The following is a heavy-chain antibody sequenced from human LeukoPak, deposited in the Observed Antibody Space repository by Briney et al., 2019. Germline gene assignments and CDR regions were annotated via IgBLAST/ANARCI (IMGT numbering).Heavy chain of an antibody. CDR2: INHSGST. CDR3: AREGVSLFDY. V-gene: IGHV4-34*01. J-gene: IGHJ4*02. D-gene: IGHD3-10*01. CDR1: GGSFSGYY. Sequence: PSETLSLTCAVYGGSFSGYYWSWIRQPPGKGLEWIGEINHSGSTNHNPSLKSRVTISVDTSKNQFSLKLSSVTAADTAVYYCAREGVSLFDYWGQGTLVTVSS.